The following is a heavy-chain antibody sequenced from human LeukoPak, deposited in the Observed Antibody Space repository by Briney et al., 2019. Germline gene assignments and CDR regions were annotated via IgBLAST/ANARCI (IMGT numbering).Heavy chain of an antibody. CDR2: INHSGST. J-gene: IGHJ4*02. D-gene: IGHD3-10*01. CDR3: ARWPYYYGSGSYSAYSDY. Sequence: SETLSLTCAVYGGSFSGYYWSWIRQPPGKGLEWIGEINHSGSTNYNPSLKSRVTISVDTSKNQFSLKLSSVTAADTAVYYCARWPYYYGSGSYSAYSDYWGQGTLVTVSS. V-gene: IGHV4-34*01. CDR1: GGSFSGYY.